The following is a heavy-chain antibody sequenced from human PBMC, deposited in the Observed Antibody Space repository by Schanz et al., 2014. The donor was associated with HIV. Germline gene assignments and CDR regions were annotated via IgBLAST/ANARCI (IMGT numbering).Heavy chain of an antibody. CDR3: AREKTTLNGFDP. CDR2: ISPSNGNT. Sequence: QVQLVQSGAEVKKPGASVRVSCKTSGYIFTSNGISWVRQAPGQGLEWMGWISPSNGNTNYAQKFQGRVTMTTDTSTSTAYMDLRSLRSDDTAVYYCAREKTTLNGFDPWGQGTLVIVSS. CDR1: GYIFTSNG. J-gene: IGHJ5*02. V-gene: IGHV1-18*01.